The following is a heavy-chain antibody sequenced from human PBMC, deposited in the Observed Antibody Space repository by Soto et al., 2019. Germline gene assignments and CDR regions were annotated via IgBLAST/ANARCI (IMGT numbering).Heavy chain of an antibody. V-gene: IGHV4-34*01. J-gene: IGHJ4*02. CDR2: INHSGST. CDR1: GGSFSGYY. D-gene: IGHD6-19*01. Sequence: SETLSLTCAVYGGSFSGYYWSWIRQPPGKGLEWIGEINHSGSTNYNPSLKSRVTISVDTSKNQFSLKLSSVTAADTAVYYCARTYSSGCYLGYWGQGTLVTVSS. CDR3: ARTYSSGCYLGY.